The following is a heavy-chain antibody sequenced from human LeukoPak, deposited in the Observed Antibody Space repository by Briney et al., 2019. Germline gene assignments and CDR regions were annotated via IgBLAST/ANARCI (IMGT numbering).Heavy chain of an antibody. D-gene: IGHD6-19*01. CDR1: GYTFNIHG. Sequence: GGSLRLFCAASGYTFNIHGMNWVRQAPGKGPEWVSGIGPSGDKTYYADSVKGRFTISRDNSENTVYLQMNSLRVEDTALYYCAKDIDWLAFEDWGQGTLVTVSS. CDR2: IGPSGDKT. J-gene: IGHJ4*02. CDR3: AKDIDWLAFED. V-gene: IGHV3-23*01.